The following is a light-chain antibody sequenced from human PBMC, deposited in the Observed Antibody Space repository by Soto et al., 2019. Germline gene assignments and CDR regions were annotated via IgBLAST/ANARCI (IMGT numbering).Light chain of an antibody. Sequence: EIVLTQSPATLSLSPGERATLSCRASQSVSSGLGWYQQKVGQAPRLLIYNTFNRATGIPARFSGSGSGTDFTLTISTLEPEDFAVYYCQQRSDWPFTFGQGKRLEIK. J-gene: IGKJ5*01. CDR3: QQRSDWPFT. CDR1: QSVSSG. CDR2: NTF. V-gene: IGKV3-11*01.